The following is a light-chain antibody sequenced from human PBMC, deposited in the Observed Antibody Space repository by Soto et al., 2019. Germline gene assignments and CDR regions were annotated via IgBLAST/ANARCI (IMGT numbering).Light chain of an antibody. V-gene: IGLV2-14*01. CDR1: GSDIGAYNY. J-gene: IGLJ1*01. CDR2: GVT. CDR3: SSFTTSYSYV. Sequence: QSVLSHPGSVSGSPGHSITISCTGSGSDIGAYNYVSWYQQHPGKAPKLLIHGVTRRPSGVSSRFSASKSAYTASLTISGLQAEDQANHYCSSFTTSYSYVFGPGTKVTVL.